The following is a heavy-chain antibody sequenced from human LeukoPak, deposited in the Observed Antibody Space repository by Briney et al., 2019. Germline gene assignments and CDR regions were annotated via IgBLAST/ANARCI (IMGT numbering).Heavy chain of an antibody. CDR1: GYSFADYY. Sequence: ASVKVSCKASGYSFADYYMHWVRQAPGQGLEWMGWIKPNSGDTRSAQKFQGRVTMTRDMSTSTVYMELSSLRSEDTAVYYCARATRVVGATANWGQGTLVTVSS. J-gene: IGHJ4*02. D-gene: IGHD1-26*01. CDR3: ARATRVVGATAN. V-gene: IGHV1-2*02. CDR2: IKPNSGDT.